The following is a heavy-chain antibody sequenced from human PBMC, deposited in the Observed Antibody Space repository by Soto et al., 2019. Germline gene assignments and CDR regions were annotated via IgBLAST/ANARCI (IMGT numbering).Heavy chain of an antibody. CDR3: AKGLSGSYYVGAFDI. Sequence: QVQLVESGGGVVQPGRSLRLSCAASGFNSNIYAIHWVRQAPGKGLEWVAVISYDGSTKYYADSVKGRFTLSRDNSKNTLFLQMNSLRAEDTAVYYCAKGLSGSYYVGAFDIWGQGTLVTVSS. V-gene: IGHV3-30-3*01. J-gene: IGHJ3*02. CDR2: ISYDGSTK. CDR1: GFNSNIYA. D-gene: IGHD1-26*01.